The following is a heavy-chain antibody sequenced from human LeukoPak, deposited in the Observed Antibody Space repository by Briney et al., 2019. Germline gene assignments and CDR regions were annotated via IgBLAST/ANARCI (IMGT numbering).Heavy chain of an antibody. D-gene: IGHD3-9*01. CDR1: GYTFTSYD. Sequence: GASVKVPCKASGYTFTSYDIKWVRQATGQGPEWMGWMNPNSGNTGYAQKFQGRVTMTRNTSISTAYMELSSLRSEDTAVYYCARGKIWYDILTGYYFDYWGQGTLVTVSS. J-gene: IGHJ4*02. CDR2: MNPNSGNT. V-gene: IGHV1-8*01. CDR3: ARGKIWYDILTGYYFDY.